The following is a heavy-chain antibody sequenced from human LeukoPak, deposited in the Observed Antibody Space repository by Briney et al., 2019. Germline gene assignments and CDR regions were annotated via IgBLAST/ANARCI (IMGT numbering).Heavy chain of an antibody. CDR1: GFTFSAFS. Sequence: SGGSLRLSCADSGFTFSAFSMRWVRQAPGKGLEWVAVISYDGSNQYYADAVKGRFTISRDNSRNTLYLQMNSLRAEDTAVYYCATARDPYCSGGSCYDAFDIWGQGTMVTVSS. V-gene: IGHV3-30*04. CDR2: ISYDGSNQ. CDR3: ATARDPYCSGGSCYDAFDI. D-gene: IGHD2-15*01. J-gene: IGHJ3*02.